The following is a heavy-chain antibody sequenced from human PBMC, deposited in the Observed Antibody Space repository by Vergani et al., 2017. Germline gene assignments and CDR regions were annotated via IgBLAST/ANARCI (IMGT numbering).Heavy chain of an antibody. CDR2: INHSGST. J-gene: IGHJ5*02. CDR1: GGSFSGYY. CDR3: ARQSAAGTSWFDP. D-gene: IGHD6-13*01. Sequence: QVQLQQWGAGLLKPSETLSLTCAVYGGSFSGYYWSWIRQPPGKGLEWIGEINHSGSTNYNPSLKSRVTISVDTSKNQFSLKLSSVTAADTAVYYCARQSAAGTSWFDPWGQGTLVTVSS. V-gene: IGHV4-34*01.